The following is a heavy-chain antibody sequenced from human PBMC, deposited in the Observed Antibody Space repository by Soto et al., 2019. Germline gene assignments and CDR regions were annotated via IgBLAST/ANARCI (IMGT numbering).Heavy chain of an antibody. Sequence: HPGGSLRLSCTASGFAFNSYAMHWVRQAPGKGLEWVAYVTTSGDTMFYADSVEGRFAIPRDVAKNSVHLQMNSLGDEDTAVYYCVREEASGTSGLTYHYYYNGMDVWGQGTTVTVSS. D-gene: IGHD3-10*01. V-gene: IGHV3-48*02. J-gene: IGHJ6*02. CDR1: GFAFNSYA. CDR3: VREEASGTSGLTYHYYYNGMDV. CDR2: VTTSGDTM.